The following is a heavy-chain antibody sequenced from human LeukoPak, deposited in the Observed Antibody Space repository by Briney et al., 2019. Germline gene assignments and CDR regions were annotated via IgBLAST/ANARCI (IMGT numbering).Heavy chain of an antibody. V-gene: IGHV1-46*01. D-gene: IGHD3-10*01. CDR2: INPSGGST. Sequence: ASVKVSCKASGYTFTSYYMHWVRQAPGQGLEWMGIINPSGGSTSYAQKFQGRVTMTRDTSTSTVYMELSSLRSEDTAVYYCASEGYNGSGNERTFDPWGQGTLVTVSS. J-gene: IGHJ5*02. CDR3: ASEGYNGSGNERTFDP. CDR1: GYTFTSYY.